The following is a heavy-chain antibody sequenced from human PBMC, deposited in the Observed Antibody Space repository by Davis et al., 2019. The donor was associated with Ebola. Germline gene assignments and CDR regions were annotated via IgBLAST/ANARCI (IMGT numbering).Heavy chain of an antibody. CDR1: GFTFDDYA. D-gene: IGHD5-18*01. Sequence: GGSLRLSCAASGFTFDDYAMHWVRQAPGKGLEWVSGISWNSGSIGYADSVKGRFTISRDNSKNTLYLQMNSLRAEDTAVYYCAKGRQLHFDYWGQGTLVTVSS. CDR3: AKGRQLHFDY. V-gene: IGHV3-9*01. J-gene: IGHJ4*02. CDR2: ISWNSGSI.